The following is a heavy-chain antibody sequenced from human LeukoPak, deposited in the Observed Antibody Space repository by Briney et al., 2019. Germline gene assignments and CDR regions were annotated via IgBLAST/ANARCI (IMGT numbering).Heavy chain of an antibody. V-gene: IGHV1-2*02. CDR3: ARASAADYYYYYGMDV. J-gene: IGHJ6*02. CDR1: GYTFTGYY. CDR2: INPNSGGT. Sequence: ASVKVSCKASGYTFTGYYMHWVRQAPGQGLEWMGWINPNSGGTNYAQKFQGRVTMTRDTSISTAYMEPSRLRSDDTAVYYCARASAADYYYYYGMDVWGQGTTVTVSS. D-gene: IGHD6-25*01.